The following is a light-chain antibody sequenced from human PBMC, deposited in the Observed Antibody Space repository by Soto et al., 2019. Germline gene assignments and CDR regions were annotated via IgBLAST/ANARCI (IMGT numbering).Light chain of an antibody. V-gene: IGLV1-40*01. CDR2: GNS. CDR1: SSNIGAGYD. J-gene: IGLJ2*01. CDR3: QSYDSSLSGVV. Sequence: QSVLTQPPSVSGAPGQRVTISCTGSSSNIGAGYDVHWYQQLPGTAPRLLIYGNSNRPSGVTDRFSGSKSGTSASLAITGLHAEDEADYYCQSYDSSLSGVVFGGGTKLTVL.